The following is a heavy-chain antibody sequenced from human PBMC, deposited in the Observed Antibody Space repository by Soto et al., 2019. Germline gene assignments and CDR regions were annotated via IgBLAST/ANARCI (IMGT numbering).Heavy chain of an antibody. V-gene: IGHV3-33*01. CDR1: GFTFSNYG. CDR2: VWYDGSNI. CDR3: ASEYCSGGSCYYYGMDV. Sequence: QVQLVESGGGVVQPGRSLRLSCAASGFTFSNYGMHWVRQAPGKGLEWVAVVWYDGSNIYYADSVKGRFTISRDNSKNALYLQMNSLRADDTALYYCASEYCSGGSCYYYGMDVWGQGTTVTVSS. D-gene: IGHD2-15*01. J-gene: IGHJ6*02.